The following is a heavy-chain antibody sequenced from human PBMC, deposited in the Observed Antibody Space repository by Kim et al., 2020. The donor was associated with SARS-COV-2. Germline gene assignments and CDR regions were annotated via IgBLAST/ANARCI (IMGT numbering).Heavy chain of an antibody. Sequence: ASVKVSCKVSGYTLTELSMHWMRQAPGKGLEWMGGFDPEDGETIYAQKFQGRVTMTEDTSTDTAYMELSSLRSEDTAVYYCATSPATRRGHWFDPWGQGTLVTVSS. CDR3: ATSPATRRGHWFDP. CDR2: FDPEDGET. CDR1: GYTLTELS. J-gene: IGHJ5*02. V-gene: IGHV1-24*01. D-gene: IGHD2-15*01.